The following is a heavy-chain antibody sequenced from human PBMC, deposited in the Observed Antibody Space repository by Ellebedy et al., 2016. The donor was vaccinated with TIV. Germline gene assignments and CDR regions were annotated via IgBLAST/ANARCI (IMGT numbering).Heavy chain of an antibody. V-gene: IGHV3-74*01. CDR3: ASLTSGYYYYGMDV. CDR1: GFTFSSYW. Sequence: GGSLRLSCAASGFTFSSYWMSWVRQAPGKGLVWLSYISRDGSNTRYADSVKGRFTISRDNAKNSLYLQMNSLRAEETAVYYCASLTSGYYYYGMDVWGQGTTVTVSS. J-gene: IGHJ6*02. CDR2: ISRDGSNT. D-gene: IGHD4/OR15-4a*01.